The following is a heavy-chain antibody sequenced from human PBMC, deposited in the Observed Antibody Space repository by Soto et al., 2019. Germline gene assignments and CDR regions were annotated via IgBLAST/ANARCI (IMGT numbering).Heavy chain of an antibody. J-gene: IGHJ4*02. Sequence: PGGSLRLSCAASGFTFSSYSMNWVRQAPGKGLEWVSSISSSSSYIYYADSVKGRFTISRDNAKNSLYLQMNSLEAKDTDVYKSARGVGVTFLGVVTKGTYFDYWGKGTLVTVSS. CDR2: ISSSSSYI. CDR1: GFTFSSYS. CDR3: ARGVGVTFLGVVTKGTYFDY. V-gene: IGHV3-21*01. D-gene: IGHD3-3*01.